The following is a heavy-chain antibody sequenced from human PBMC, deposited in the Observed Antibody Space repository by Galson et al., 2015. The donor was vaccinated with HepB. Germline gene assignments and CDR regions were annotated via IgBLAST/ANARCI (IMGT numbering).Heavy chain of an antibody. CDR3: ARVPRRYDFWSGYYTPYYFDY. Sequence: SVKVSCKASGYTFTSYDINWVRQATGQGLEWMGWMNPNSGNTGYAQKFQGRVTMTRNTSISTAYMELSSLRSEDTAVYYCARVPRRYDFWSGYYTPYYFDYWGQGTLVTVSS. CDR2: MNPNSGNT. CDR1: GYTFTSYD. V-gene: IGHV1-8*01. J-gene: IGHJ4*02. D-gene: IGHD3-3*01.